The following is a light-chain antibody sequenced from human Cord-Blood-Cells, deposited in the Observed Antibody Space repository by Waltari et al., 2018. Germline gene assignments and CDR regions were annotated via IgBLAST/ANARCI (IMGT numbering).Light chain of an antibody. V-gene: IGLV1-40*01. Sequence: QSVLTQPPSVSGAPGQRVTISCTGSSSNIGAGYDVHWYQQLPGTAPKLLIYGTSNRPSGVPDRFSGSKSGTSASLAITGLQAEDEADYYCHSYDSSLSVVFGGGTKLTVL. J-gene: IGLJ2*01. CDR3: HSYDSSLSVV. CDR1: SSNIGAGYD. CDR2: GTS.